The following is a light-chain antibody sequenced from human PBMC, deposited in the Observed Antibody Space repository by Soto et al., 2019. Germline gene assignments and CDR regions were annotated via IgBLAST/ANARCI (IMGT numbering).Light chain of an antibody. J-gene: IGKJ1*01. CDR3: QQNNSNVWT. CDR2: EAS. CDR1: QSVSNW. V-gene: IGKV1-5*01. Sequence: DIQMTQSPSTLSASVGATVTITCRASQSVSNWLNWYQHKQGKAPRLLIYEASNLESGVPSRFSGSGSGTEFNLTISSLQPGDSATYYCQQNNSNVWTFGQGTKVEI.